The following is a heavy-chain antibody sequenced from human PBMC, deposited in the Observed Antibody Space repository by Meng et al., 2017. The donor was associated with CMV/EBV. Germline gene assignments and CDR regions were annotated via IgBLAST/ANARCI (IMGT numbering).Heavy chain of an antibody. CDR1: GFTFSSYE. CDR2: ISSSGSAI. J-gene: IGHJ3*02. Sequence: GESLKISCAASGFTFSSYEMNWVRQAPGKGLEWVSYISSSGSAIYYADSVKGRFTISRDNAKNSLYLQMNSLRAEDTAVYYCARDNRKGQQLVRAIDIWGQGTMVTVSS. D-gene: IGHD6-13*01. V-gene: IGHV3-48*03. CDR3: ARDNRKGQQLVRAIDI.